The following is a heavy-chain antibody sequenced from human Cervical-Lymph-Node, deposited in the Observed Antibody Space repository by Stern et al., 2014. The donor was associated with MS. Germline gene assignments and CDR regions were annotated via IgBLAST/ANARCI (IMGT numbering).Heavy chain of an antibody. D-gene: IGHD2-15*01. CDR3: ARGIVTNRAAATLHNLFDP. CDR2: VIPIIGLP. CDR1: GGTFSSSYA. V-gene: IGHV1-69*09. Sequence: QLVQSGSEVKKPGSSVKVSCKASGGTFSSSYAVRWVRKATGQGLEWMGRVIPIIGLPNYAQKFQHRVTNSADKSTSIVLLEVNSLTSEDTAVYYCARGIVTNRAAATLHNLFDPWGQGTRVTVSS. J-gene: IGHJ5*02.